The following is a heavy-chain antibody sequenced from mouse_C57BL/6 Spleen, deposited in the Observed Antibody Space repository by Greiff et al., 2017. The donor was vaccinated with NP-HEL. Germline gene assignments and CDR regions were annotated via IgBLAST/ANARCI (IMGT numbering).Heavy chain of an antibody. CDR2: INPYNGGT. D-gene: IGHD1-1*01. V-gene: IGHV1-19*01. CDR1: GYTFTDYY. J-gene: IGHJ2*01. Sequence: EVQLQESGPVLVKPGASVKMSCKASGYTFTDYYMNWVKQSHGKSLEWIGVINPYNGGTSYNQKFKGKATLTVDKSSSTAYMELNSLTSEDSAVYYCARSLVATYPSYWGQGTTLTVSS. CDR3: ARSLVATYPSY.